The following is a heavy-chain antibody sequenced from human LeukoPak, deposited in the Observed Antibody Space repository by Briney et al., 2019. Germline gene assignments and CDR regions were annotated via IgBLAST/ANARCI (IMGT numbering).Heavy chain of an antibody. D-gene: IGHD1-26*01. CDR1: GFTFDDYA. V-gene: IGHV3-9*03. J-gene: IGHJ4*02. Sequence: GGSLRLSCAASGFTFDDYAMHWVRQAPGKGLEWVSGISWNSGSIGYADSVKGRFTISRDNAKNSLYLQMNSLRAEDMALYYCARDGGGSFLFIDYWGQGTLVTVSS. CDR3: ARDGGGSFLFIDY. CDR2: ISWNSGSI.